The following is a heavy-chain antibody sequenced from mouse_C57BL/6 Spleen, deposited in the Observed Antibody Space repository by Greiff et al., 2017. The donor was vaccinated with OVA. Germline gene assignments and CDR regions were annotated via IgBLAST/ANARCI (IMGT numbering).Heavy chain of an antibody. CDR3: ARGGILSSITTVPYCDY. Sequence: VQLQQSGPELVKPGASVKIPCKASGYTFTDYNMDWVKQSHGKSLEWIGDINPNNGGTIYNQKFKGKATLTVDKSSNTAYMELRSLTSEDTAVYYCARGGILSSITTVPYCDYWGQGTTLTVSS. CDR2: INPNNGGT. CDR1: GYTFTDYN. V-gene: IGHV1-18*01. D-gene: IGHD1-1*01. J-gene: IGHJ2*01.